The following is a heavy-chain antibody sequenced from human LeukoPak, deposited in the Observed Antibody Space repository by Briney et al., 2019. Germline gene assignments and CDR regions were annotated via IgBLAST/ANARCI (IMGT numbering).Heavy chain of an antibody. CDR3: ARARGYGDYLKYYFDY. D-gene: IGHD4-17*01. J-gene: IGHJ4*02. CDR2: INHSGST. Sequence: SETLSLTCAVYGGSFSGYYWSWIRQPPGKGLEWIGEINHSGSTNYNPSPKSRVTISVDTSKNQFSLKLSSVTAADTAVYYCARARGYGDYLKYYFDYWGQGTLVTVSS. V-gene: IGHV4-34*09. CDR1: GGSFSGYY.